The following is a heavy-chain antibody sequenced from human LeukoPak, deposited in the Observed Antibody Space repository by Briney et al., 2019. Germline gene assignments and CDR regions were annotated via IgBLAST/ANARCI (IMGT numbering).Heavy chain of an antibody. CDR3: ARVRSIAALSDY. V-gene: IGHV4-61*01. CDR1: GGSVSSGSYY. CDR2: IYYSGGT. J-gene: IGHJ4*02. D-gene: IGHD6-6*01. Sequence: PSETLSLTCTVSGGSVSSGSYYWSWIRQPPGKGLEWIGYIYYSGGTNYNPSLKSRVTISVDTSKNQFSLKLSSVTAADTAVYYCARVRSIAALSDYWGQGTLVTVSS.